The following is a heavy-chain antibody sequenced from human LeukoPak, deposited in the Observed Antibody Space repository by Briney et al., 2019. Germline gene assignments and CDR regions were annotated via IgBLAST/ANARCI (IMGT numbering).Heavy chain of an antibody. J-gene: IGHJ4*02. Sequence: ASVKVSCKASGGTFSSYAISWVGQAPGQGLEWMGGIIPIFGTANYAQKFQGRVTITADKSTSTAYMELSSLRSEDTAVYYCASNNDGSGPFDYWGQGTLVTVSS. CDR3: ASNNDGSGPFDY. CDR1: GGTFSSYA. CDR2: IIPIFGTA. D-gene: IGHD3-10*01. V-gene: IGHV1-69*06.